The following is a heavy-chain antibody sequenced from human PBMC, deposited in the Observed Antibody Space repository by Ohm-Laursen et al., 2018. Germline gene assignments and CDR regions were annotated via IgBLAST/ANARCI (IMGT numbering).Heavy chain of an antibody. V-gene: IGHV4-38-2*02. J-gene: IGHJ4*02. D-gene: IGHD4-17*01. CDR1: GGSISSYY. CDR2: IYHSGST. CDR3: ARDRSVTTVTTDFDC. Sequence: TLSLTCTVSGGSISSYYWGWIRQPPGKGLEWIGSIYHSGSTYYNPSLKSRFTISIEMSNNQFSLMVNSVTAADTAVYYCARDRSVTTVTTDFDCWGQGTLVTVSS.